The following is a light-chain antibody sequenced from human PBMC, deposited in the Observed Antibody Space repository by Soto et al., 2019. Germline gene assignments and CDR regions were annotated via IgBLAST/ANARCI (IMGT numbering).Light chain of an antibody. CDR2: GAS. J-gene: IGKJ1*01. V-gene: IGKV3-20*01. Sequence: EIVLTQSPGTLSLSPGERATLSCRASQSVSSSYLAWYQQKPGQAPRLLIHGASSRATGIPDRFSGSGSGTDFTLTISRLEPEDFVVYFCQQYGSSPQTFGPGTKVDIK. CDR3: QQYGSSPQT. CDR1: QSVSSSY.